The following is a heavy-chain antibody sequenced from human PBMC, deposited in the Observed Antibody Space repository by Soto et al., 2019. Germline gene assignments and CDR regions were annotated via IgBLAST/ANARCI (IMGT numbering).Heavy chain of an antibody. Sequence: PSWSLSLTCTVSGGSIRRSGFYWAWIRPPPGKGLEWVGSIYYLGNTYYNPSLGSRVTISVDTSENQFSLKLSSVTAADTAVFYCAGLYPYESSGYHLDYWSQGTLVTVSS. J-gene: IGHJ4*02. CDR1: GGSIRRSGFY. CDR2: IYYLGNT. V-gene: IGHV4-39*01. CDR3: AGLYPYESSGYHLDY. D-gene: IGHD3-22*01.